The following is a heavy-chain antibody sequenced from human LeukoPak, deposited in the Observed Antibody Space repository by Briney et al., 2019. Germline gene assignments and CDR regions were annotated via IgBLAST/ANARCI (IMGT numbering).Heavy chain of an antibody. V-gene: IGHV3-48*01. D-gene: IGHD3-10*01. J-gene: IGHJ4*02. Sequence: GGSLRLSCAVSGFTFSTYSMSWVRQCPGKGLEWVSYISSSRTIYYADSVKGRFTVSRDNAKNSVSLQMNSLRAEDTAVYYCARRSSPDYYNSGTNYLFDYWGQGTLVTVSS. CDR1: GFTFSTYS. CDR3: ARRSSPDYYNSGTNYLFDY. CDR2: ISSSRTI.